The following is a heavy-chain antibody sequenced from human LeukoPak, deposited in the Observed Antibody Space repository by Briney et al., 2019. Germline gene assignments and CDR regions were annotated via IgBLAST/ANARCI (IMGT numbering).Heavy chain of an antibody. J-gene: IGHJ4*02. D-gene: IGHD3-9*01. V-gene: IGHV3-23*01. CDR3: AKTLRYFDWLLPLFDY. CDR2: ISGSGGST. CDR1: GFTFSSYA. Sequence: GGSLRLSCAASGFTFSSYAMSWVRQAPGKGLEWVSAISGSGGSTYYADSVKGRFTISRDNSKNTLYLQMNSLRAEDTAVYYCAKTLRYFDWLLPLFDYWGQGTLVTVSS.